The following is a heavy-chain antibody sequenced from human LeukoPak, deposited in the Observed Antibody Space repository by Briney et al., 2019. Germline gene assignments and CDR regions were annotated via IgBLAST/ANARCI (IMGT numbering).Heavy chain of an antibody. CDR2: IWYDGSNK. Sequence: GGSLRLSCAAPGFTFSSYGMHWVRQAPGKGLDWVAVIWYDGSNKYYADSVKGRFTISRDNSKNTLYLQMNSLRAEDTAVYYCAKDHSSSLDYWGQGTLVTVSS. V-gene: IGHV3-33*06. D-gene: IGHD6-13*01. CDR3: AKDHSSSLDY. CDR1: GFTFSSYG. J-gene: IGHJ4*02.